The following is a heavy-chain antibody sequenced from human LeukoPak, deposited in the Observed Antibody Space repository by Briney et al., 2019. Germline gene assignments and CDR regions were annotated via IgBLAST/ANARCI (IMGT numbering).Heavy chain of an antibody. J-gene: IGHJ4*02. CDR3: ARDSGYDTGGYFDY. CDR1: GFTFSSYS. CDR2: ISSSSSYI. D-gene: IGHD5-12*01. Sequence: PGGSLRLSCAASGFTFSSYSMNWVRQAPGKGLEWVSSISSSSSYIYYADSVKGRFTISRDNAKNSLYLQMNSLRAEDTAVYYCARDSGYDTGGYFDYWGQGTLVTVSS. V-gene: IGHV3-21*01.